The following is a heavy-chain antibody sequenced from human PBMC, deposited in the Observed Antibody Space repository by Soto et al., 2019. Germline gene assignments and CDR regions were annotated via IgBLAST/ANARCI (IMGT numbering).Heavy chain of an antibody. CDR3: ARETLSSSGPSYYLDY. CDR1: GFTFSSYD. Sequence: EVQLVESGGGLVQPGGSLRLSCAASGFTFSSYDMHWVRQATGKGLEWVSAIGTAGDTYYPGSVKGRFTISRENAKNSLYLQMNSLRAGDTAVYYCARETLSSSGPSYYLDYWGQGTLVTVSS. V-gene: IGHV3-13*01. D-gene: IGHD6-19*01. J-gene: IGHJ4*02. CDR2: IGTAGDT.